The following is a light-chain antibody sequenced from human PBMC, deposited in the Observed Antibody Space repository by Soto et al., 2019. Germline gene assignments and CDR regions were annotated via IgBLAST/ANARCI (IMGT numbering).Light chain of an antibody. J-gene: IGKJ4*01. V-gene: IGKV4-1*01. CDR1: QSLLYSSNNKNY. CDR2: WAS. Sequence: DTVMTQSPDSLAVSLGERATINCRSSQSLLYSSNNKNYLAWYQKKPGQPPKLLIYWASTRESGVPDRFSGGGSGRYFTVTLSQREAEDLAIYYWPQSYGIPFTFGGGTRVEIK. CDR3: PQSYGIPFT.